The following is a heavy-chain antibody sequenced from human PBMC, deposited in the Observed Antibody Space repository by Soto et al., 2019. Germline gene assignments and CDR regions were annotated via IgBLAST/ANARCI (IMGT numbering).Heavy chain of an antibody. J-gene: IGHJ4*02. CDR1: GFSFSSYG. D-gene: IGHD3-10*01. CDR2: IWSDGSTK. V-gene: IGHV3-33*01. Sequence: QVQLVESGGGVVQPGRSLRLSCAASGFSFSSYGMHWVRQAPGKGLEWVAVIWSDGSTKDYVDSVKGRFTISRDNSKNTLYLQTNSLRDEDTAVYYCATDRGGAPFDYWGQGTLVTVSS. CDR3: ATDRGGAPFDY.